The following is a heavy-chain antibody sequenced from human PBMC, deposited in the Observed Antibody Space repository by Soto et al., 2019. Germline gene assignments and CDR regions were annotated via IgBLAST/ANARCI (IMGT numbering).Heavy chain of an antibody. Sequence: EVQLVESGGGLVQPGGSLRLSCAASGLTVSTNPMSWVRQAPGKGLEGVSGIDTGGGTHYADSVKVRFTISRDNSKNTVKLEMNSLIPEDTAVYSCGRDGSGHWDKGTLVSVSS. CDR1: GLTVSTNP. CDR3: GRDGSGH. D-gene: IGHD1-1*01. CDR2: IDTGGGT. V-gene: IGHV3-66*01. J-gene: IGHJ4*02.